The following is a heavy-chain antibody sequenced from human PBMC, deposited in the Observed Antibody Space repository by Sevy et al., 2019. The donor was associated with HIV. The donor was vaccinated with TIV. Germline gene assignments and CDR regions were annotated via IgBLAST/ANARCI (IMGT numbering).Heavy chain of an antibody. J-gene: IGHJ6*02. V-gene: IGHV1-18*03. CDR2: ISAYNGNT. Sequence: ASVKVSCKASGYTFTSYGISWVRQAPGQGLEWMGWISAYNGNTNYAQKLQGRVTMTTDTSTSTAYMELRSLRSDDMAVYYCARGIFGVVINTYGMDVWGQGTTVTVSS. D-gene: IGHD3-3*01. CDR3: ARGIFGVVINTYGMDV. CDR1: GYTFTSYG.